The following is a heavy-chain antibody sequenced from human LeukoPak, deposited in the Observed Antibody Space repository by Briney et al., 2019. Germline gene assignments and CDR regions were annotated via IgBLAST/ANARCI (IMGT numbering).Heavy chain of an antibody. CDR1: GGSFSGYY. D-gene: IGHD3-10*01. J-gene: IGHJ4*02. CDR3: ASRSMVRGVREDY. CDR2: INHSGST. Sequence: SETLSLTCAVYGGSFSGYYWGWIRQPPGKGLEWIGEINHSGSTNYNPSLKSRVTISVDTSKNQFSLKLSSVTAADTAVYYCASRSMVRGVREDYWGQGTLVTVSS. V-gene: IGHV4-34*01.